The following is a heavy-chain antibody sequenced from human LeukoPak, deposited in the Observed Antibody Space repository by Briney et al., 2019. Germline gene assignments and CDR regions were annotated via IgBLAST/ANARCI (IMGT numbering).Heavy chain of an antibody. J-gene: IGHJ4*02. CDR1: GYTFTSYD. Sequence: ASVKVSCKASGYTFTSYDINWVRQATGQGLEWMGWMNPNSGNTGYAQKFQGRVTMTRNTSISTAYMELSSLRSEDTAVYYCAKAPSLRHSSPSSRLFYLDYWGQGTLVTVSS. CDR2: MNPNSGNT. V-gene: IGHV1-8*01. CDR3: AKAPSLRHSSPSSRLFYLDY. D-gene: IGHD6-6*01.